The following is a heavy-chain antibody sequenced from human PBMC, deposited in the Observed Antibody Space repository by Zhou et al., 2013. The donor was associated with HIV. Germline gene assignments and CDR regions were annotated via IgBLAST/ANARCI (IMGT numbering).Heavy chain of an antibody. D-gene: IGHD3-10*01. CDR2: MNPKSGAK. Sequence: QVQLVQSGAEVRKPGDSVKVSCKASGYRFTDYFIQWIRQAPGQGPEWMGWMNPKSGAKYLAQKFQGRVTVTRDTSITTAYMELSRLKSDDTAVYYCARFRGRWFNWFDPWGQGTLVIVSS. CDR3: ARFRGRWFNWFDP. CDR1: GYRFTDYF. J-gene: IGHJ5*02. V-gene: IGHV1-2*02.